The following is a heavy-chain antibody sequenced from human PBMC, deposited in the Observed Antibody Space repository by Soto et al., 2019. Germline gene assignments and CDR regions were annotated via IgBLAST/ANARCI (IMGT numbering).Heavy chain of an antibody. CDR2: INAGNGNT. V-gene: IGHV1-3*01. CDR1: GYTFTSYA. D-gene: IGHD1-26*01. Sequence: QVQLVQSGAEVKKPGASVKVSCKASGYTFTSYAMHWVRQAPGQRLEWMGWINAGNGNTKYSQKFQGRVTITRDTSASTAYLEVSSLRSEDTVVYYCARGASPLIDYWGQGTLVTVSS. J-gene: IGHJ4*02. CDR3: ARGASPLIDY.